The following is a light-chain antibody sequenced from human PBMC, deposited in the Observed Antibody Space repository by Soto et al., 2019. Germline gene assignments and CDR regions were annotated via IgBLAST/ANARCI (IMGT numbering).Light chain of an antibody. Sequence: QSALTQPPSASGSPGQSVTISCTGTSSDVGGYNYVSWYQQHPGKAPKLMIYEVSKRPSGVPDRFSGSKSSNTASLTVSGHQAEDEADYYCSSYAGSNNFVFGTGTKVTVL. CDR3: SSYAGSNNFV. CDR2: EVS. V-gene: IGLV2-8*01. J-gene: IGLJ1*01. CDR1: SSDVGGYNY.